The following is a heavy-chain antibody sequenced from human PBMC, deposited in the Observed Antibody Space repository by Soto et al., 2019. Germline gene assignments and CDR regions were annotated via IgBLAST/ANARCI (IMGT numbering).Heavy chain of an antibody. D-gene: IGHD3-10*01. V-gene: IGHV3-33*01. Sequence: QVQLVESGGGVVQPGRSLRLSCAASGFTFSTYAMHWVRQAPGKGLEWVAVIWYDGSNEYYADSVKGRFSISRDNSKNTMYLQMDSRRADDTAVYYCARARVRGVPYFDYWGQGTLVTVSS. CDR1: GFTFSTYA. CDR2: IWYDGSNE. J-gene: IGHJ4*02. CDR3: ARARVRGVPYFDY.